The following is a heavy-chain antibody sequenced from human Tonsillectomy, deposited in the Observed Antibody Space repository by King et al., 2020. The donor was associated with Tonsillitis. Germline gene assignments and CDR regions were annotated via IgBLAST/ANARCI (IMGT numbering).Heavy chain of an antibody. CDR3: AKDSGHDFIDAFDI. D-gene: IGHD5-12*01. CDR1: GFTFNIYV. CDR2: IDNSGGRT. Sequence: VQLVESGGGLVQPGGSLRLSCAASGFTFNIYVMTWVLQAPGKGLEWVSTIDNSGGRTHYADSVKGRFTTPRDNSKNTLYLQMNSLRADDTAVYYCAKDSGHDFIDAFDIWSQGTMVTVSS. V-gene: IGHV3-23*04. J-gene: IGHJ3*02.